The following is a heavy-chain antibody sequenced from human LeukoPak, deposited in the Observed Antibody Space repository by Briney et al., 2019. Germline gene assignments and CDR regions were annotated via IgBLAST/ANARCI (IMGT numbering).Heavy chain of an antibody. CDR2: INSDGSST. Sequence: GGSLRLSCAASGFTFSSYWMHWVRQAPGKGLVWVSRINSDGSSTSYADSVKGRFTISRDNAKNTLYLQMNSLRAEDTAVYYCAKDMSSGWYEAVWDAFDIWGQGTMVTVSS. D-gene: IGHD6-19*01. CDR1: GFTFSSYW. V-gene: IGHV3-74*01. CDR3: AKDMSSGWYEAVWDAFDI. J-gene: IGHJ3*02.